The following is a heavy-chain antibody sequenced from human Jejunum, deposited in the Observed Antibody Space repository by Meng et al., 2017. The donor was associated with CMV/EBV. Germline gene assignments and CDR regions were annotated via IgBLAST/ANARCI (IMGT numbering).Heavy chain of an antibody. D-gene: IGHD3-3*01. V-gene: IGHV1-2*02. CDR1: GQTFSDYY. J-gene: IGHJ4*02. CDR3: ARSIWSGNFIGGN. Sequence: SGQTFSDYYMHWVRRAPGQGLEWMGWINPGSGGKKFAQKFQGRVTMTSDTSISTVYMDLSRLRSDDTAVYFCARSIWSGNFIGGNWGQGTLVTVSS. CDR2: INPGSGGK.